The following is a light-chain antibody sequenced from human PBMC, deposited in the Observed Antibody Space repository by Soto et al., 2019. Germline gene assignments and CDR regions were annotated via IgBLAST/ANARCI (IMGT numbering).Light chain of an antibody. CDR1: QSVSSNY. V-gene: IGKV3-20*01. Sequence: EIVLTQSPGTLSLSPGERDTLSCRATQSVSSNYLAWYQQKPGQAPRLLIYAASRRAAGIPDRFSGSGSGTDFTLTISRLEPEDASVYYCHQYGTSVTWTFGQGSKVEIK. J-gene: IGKJ1*01. CDR2: AAS. CDR3: HQYGTSVTWT.